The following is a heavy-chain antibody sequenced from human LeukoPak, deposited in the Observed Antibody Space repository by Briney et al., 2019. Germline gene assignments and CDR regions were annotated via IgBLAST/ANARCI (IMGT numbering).Heavy chain of an antibody. J-gene: IGHJ3*02. Sequence: SETLSLTCTVSGGSISSYYWSWIRQPPGEGLEWIGYIYYSGSTNYNPSLKSRVTISVDTSKNQFSLKLSSVTAADTAVYYCARDRYYDGSGWGNDAFDIWGQGAMVTVSS. CDR2: IYYSGST. CDR3: ARDRYYDGSGWGNDAFDI. CDR1: GGSISSYY. D-gene: IGHD3-22*01. V-gene: IGHV4-59*01.